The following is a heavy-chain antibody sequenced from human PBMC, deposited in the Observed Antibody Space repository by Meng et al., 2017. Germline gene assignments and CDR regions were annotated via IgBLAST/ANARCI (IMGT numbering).Heavy chain of an antibody. CDR1: GFTFSNAW. CDR3: TTVDLPAAIN. V-gene: IGHV3-15*01. J-gene: IGHJ4*02. CDR2: IKSKTDGGTT. Sequence: GESLKISCAASGFTFSNAWMSWVRQAPGKGLEWVGRIKSKTDGGTTDYAAPVKGRFTISRDDSKNTLYLQMNSLKTEDTAVYYCTTVDLPAAINWSQGTLVTVSS. D-gene: IGHD2-2*01.